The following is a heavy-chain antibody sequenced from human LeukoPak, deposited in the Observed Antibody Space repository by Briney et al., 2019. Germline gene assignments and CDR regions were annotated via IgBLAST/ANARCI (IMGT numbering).Heavy chain of an antibody. CDR2: MNPNSGNT. CDR1: GYTFTSYD. J-gene: IGHJ5*02. V-gene: IGHV1-8*02. CDR3: ARGEYYYDSSGNWFDP. D-gene: IGHD3-22*01. Sequence: ASVKVSCKASGYTFTSYDINWVRQATGQGLEWMGWMNPNSGNTGYAQKFQGRVTLTRSTSISTAYMEVSSLRSEDTAVYYCARGEYYYDSSGNWFDPWGQGTLVTVSS.